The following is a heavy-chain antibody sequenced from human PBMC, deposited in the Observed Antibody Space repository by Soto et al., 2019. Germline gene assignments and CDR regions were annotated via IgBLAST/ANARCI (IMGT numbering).Heavy chain of an antibody. D-gene: IGHD3-22*01. J-gene: IGHJ6*02. CDR3: ARDPHRLSVITPYYYYGMDV. Sequence: QPGGSLRLSCAASGFTFSSYAMHWVRQAPGKGLEWVAVISYDGSNKYYADSVKGRFTISRDNSKNTLYLQMNSLRAEDTAVYYCARDPHRLSVITPYYYYGMDVWGQGTTVTVSS. CDR1: GFTFSSYA. CDR2: ISYDGSNK. V-gene: IGHV3-30-3*01.